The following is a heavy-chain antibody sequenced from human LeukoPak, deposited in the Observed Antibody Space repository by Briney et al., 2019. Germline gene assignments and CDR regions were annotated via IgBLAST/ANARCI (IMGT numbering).Heavy chain of an antibody. V-gene: IGHV1-46*01. Sequence: ASVKVSCKASGYTPTSYYMHWVRQAPGQGLEWMAIINPSGGSTSYAQKFQGRVTMTRDTSTSTVYMALSSLRSEDTAVYYCARGRITMVRGVIDYFDYWGQGTLVTVSS. CDR1: GYTPTSYY. D-gene: IGHD3-10*01. CDR2: INPSGGST. J-gene: IGHJ4*02. CDR3: ARGRITMVRGVIDYFDY.